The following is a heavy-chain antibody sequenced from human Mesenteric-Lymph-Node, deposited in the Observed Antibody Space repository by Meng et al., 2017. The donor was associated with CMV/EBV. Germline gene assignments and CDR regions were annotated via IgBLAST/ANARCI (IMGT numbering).Heavy chain of an antibody. J-gene: IGHJ4*02. V-gene: IGHV4-59*01. CDR3: ARLGITPGSIYYFDY. CDR2: IYYSGST. D-gene: IGHD3-16*01. CDR1: GGSISSYY. Sequence: SATLSLTCTVSGGSISSYYWSWIRQPPGKGLEWIGYIYYSGSTNYNPSLKSRVTISVDTSKNQFSLKLSSVTAADTAVYYCARLGITPGSIYYFDYWGQGTLVTVSS.